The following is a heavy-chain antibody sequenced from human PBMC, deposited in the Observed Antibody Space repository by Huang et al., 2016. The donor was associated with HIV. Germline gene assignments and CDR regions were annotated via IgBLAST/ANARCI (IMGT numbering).Heavy chain of an antibody. Sequence: QVQLVQSGPEVKSPGASVKVTCKASGYTFTNFAVLWVRQAPGQRPAWLGWINAGTGETNYSQKFQGRVTISRDASTSTAYMELSSVSSEDTAIYFCARGWLQLWYLADWGQGSLVTVSS. CDR2: INAGTGET. CDR3: ARGWLQLWYLAD. D-gene: IGHD5-12*01. J-gene: IGHJ4*02. CDR1: GYTFTNFA. V-gene: IGHV1-3*01.